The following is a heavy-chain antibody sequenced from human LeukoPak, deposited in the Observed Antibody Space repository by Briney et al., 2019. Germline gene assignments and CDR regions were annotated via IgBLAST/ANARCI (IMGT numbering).Heavy chain of an antibody. CDR2: ITISSSII. V-gene: IGHV3-21*01. CDR3: ARDLSDDYSLDY. CDR1: GFXFSDYS. J-gene: IGHJ4*02. Sequence: GGSLRLSCAASGFXFSDYSINWVRQAPGKGLEWVSSITISSSIIYYADSVKGRFTISRDNAKNSLFLQMNSLRAEDTAVYYCARDLSDDYSLDYWGQGTLVSVSS. D-gene: IGHD3-16*01.